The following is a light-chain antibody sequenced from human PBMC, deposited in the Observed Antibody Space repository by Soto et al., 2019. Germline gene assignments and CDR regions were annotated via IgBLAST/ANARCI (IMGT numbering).Light chain of an antibody. Sequence: QSVLTQPPSASGTPGQRVTSSCSGSSFNIGSNTVNWYQQVPGTAPKLLLYTNDQRPSGVPDRFSGSKSGTSASLAISGLQSEDEADYYCTAWDDSLNGLVFGGGTKVTVL. J-gene: IGLJ2*01. CDR2: TND. CDR3: TAWDDSLNGLV. V-gene: IGLV1-44*01. CDR1: SFNIGSNT.